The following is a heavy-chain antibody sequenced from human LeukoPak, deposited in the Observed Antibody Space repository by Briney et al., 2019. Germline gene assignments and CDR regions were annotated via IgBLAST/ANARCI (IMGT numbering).Heavy chain of an antibody. CDR2: IYYSGST. V-gene: IGHV4-59*01. CDR1: GGSISSYY. CDR3: ARDRRRDSSSWYYFDY. D-gene: IGHD6-13*01. Sequence: SETLSLTCTGSGGSISSYYWSWIRQPPGKGLEWIGYIYYSGSTNYNPSLKSRVTISVDTSKNQFSLKLSSVTAADTAVYYCARDRRRDSSSWYYFDYWGQGTLVTVSS. J-gene: IGHJ4*02.